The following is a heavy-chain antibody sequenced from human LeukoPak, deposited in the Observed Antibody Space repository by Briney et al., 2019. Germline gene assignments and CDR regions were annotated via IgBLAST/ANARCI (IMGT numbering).Heavy chain of an antibody. D-gene: IGHD3-22*01. CDR1: GGSISSSSYY. V-gene: IGHV4-39*02. Sequence: SETLSLTCTVSGGSISSSSYYWGWIRQPPGKGLEWIGSIYYSGSTYYNPSLKSRVTISVDTSKNQFSLKLSSVTAADTAVYYCAREMGGAYYYDSSGNLDYWGQGTLVTVSS. CDR3: AREMGGAYYYDSSGNLDY. J-gene: IGHJ4*02. CDR2: IYYSGST.